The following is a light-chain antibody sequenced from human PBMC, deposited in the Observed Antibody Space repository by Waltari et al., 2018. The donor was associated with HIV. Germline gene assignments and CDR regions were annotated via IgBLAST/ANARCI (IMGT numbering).Light chain of an antibody. CDR1: KLGDKY. Sequence: SYELTQSPSVSVSPGQTASITCSGDKLGDKYACWYQQKPGQSPVLVIYEDSKRPSGIPERFSGSNSGITSTLTVSGTQAVVEADYYCQAWDTSTVLFGGGTKLTVL. CDR2: EDS. J-gene: IGLJ2*01. V-gene: IGLV3-1*01. CDR3: QAWDTSTVL.